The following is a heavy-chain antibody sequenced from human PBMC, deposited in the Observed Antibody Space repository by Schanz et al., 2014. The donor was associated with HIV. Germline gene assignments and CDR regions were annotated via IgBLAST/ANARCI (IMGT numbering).Heavy chain of an antibody. CDR3: ARDLGGDFWSSQGGLDP. CDR1: GGTFSSYA. Sequence: QVQLVQSGAEVKKPGSSVKVSCKASGGTFSSYAINWVRQAPGQGLEWMGIINPSGGRTNYAQKFQGRVSMTTDTSTSTVYMELRSLRSEDTAVYYCARDLGGDFWSSQGGLDPWGQGTLVTVSS. D-gene: IGHD3-3*01. V-gene: IGHV1-69*09. CDR2: INPSGGRT. J-gene: IGHJ5*02.